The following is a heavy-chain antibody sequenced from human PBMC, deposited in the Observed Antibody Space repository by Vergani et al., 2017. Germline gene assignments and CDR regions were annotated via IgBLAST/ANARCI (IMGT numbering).Heavy chain of an antibody. CDR2: IQFDGSNQ. V-gene: IGHV3-30*02. D-gene: IGHD3-16*01. CDR3: AKHFRGWGIDY. Sequence: VRLAESGGGLVQPGGSLRLSCAVSGFTLSNYDMQWIRQGPGEGLEFVAFIQFDGSNQYYADSVKGRFTLSRDFSKNTLYLQMNSLRTDDTATYYCAKHFRGWGIDYWGQGTQVIVSS. J-gene: IGHJ4*02. CDR1: GFTLSNYD.